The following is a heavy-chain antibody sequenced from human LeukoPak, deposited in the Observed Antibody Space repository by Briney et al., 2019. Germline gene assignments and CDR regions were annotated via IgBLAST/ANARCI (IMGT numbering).Heavy chain of an antibody. Sequence: ASVKVSCKACGGTFSNYAISWVRQAPGQGLEWMGRIIPIFGTANYAQKFQGRVTITTDESTSTAYMELSSLRSEDTAVYYCARGGRGYYYDSSGPGDYWGQGTLVTLSS. D-gene: IGHD3-22*01. CDR3: ARGGRGYYYDSSGPGDY. V-gene: IGHV1-69*05. CDR1: GGTFSNYA. J-gene: IGHJ4*02. CDR2: IIPIFGTA.